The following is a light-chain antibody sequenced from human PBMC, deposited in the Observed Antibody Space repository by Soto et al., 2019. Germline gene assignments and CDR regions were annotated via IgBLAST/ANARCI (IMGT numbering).Light chain of an antibody. CDR2: NVN. CDR1: SSDVGSYDY. Sequence: QSALIQPPSVSGSPGQSVTISCTGTSSDVGSYDYVSWYQQHPGTVPKPMIYNVNTQPSGVPDRFSGSKSGTSASLAISGLQSEDEADYYCATWDDSLPAVFGGGTKVTVL. J-gene: IGLJ2*01. V-gene: IGLV2-11*01. CDR3: ATWDDSLPAV.